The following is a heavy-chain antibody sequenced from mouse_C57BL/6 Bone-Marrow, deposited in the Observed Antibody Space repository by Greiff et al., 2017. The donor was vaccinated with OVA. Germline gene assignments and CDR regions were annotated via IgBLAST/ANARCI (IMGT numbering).Heavy chain of an antibody. CDR3: ASSPYGSRSYWYFDV. D-gene: IGHD1-1*01. J-gene: IGHJ1*03. CDR2: INPSSGYT. CDR1: GYTFTSYT. V-gene: IGHV1-4*01. Sequence: VQLQQSGAELARPGASVKMSCKASGYTFTSYTMHWVKQRPGQGLEWIGYINPSSGYTKYNQKFKDKATLTADKSSSTAYMQLSSLTSEDSAVYYCASSPYGSRSYWYFDVWGTGTTVTVSS.